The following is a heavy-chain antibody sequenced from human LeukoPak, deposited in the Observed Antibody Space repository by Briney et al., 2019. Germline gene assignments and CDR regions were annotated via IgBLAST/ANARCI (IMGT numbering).Heavy chain of an antibody. Sequence: GGSLRLSCAASGFTFSSYSMNWVRQAPGKGLEWVAVIWYDATNKYYADSVKGRFTISRDNSKNTLYLQMNSLRAEDTAVYYCAGCYGYRAYFDDWGQGTLVTVSS. J-gene: IGHJ4*02. CDR3: AGCYGYRAYFDD. CDR1: GFTFSSYS. CDR2: IWYDATNK. D-gene: IGHD5-18*01. V-gene: IGHV3-33*08.